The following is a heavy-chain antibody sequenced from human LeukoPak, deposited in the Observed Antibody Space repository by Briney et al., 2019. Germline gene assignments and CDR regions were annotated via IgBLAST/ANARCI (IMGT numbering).Heavy chain of an antibody. Sequence: ASVKVSCKASGYTLASYYMHWVRQAPGQGLEWMGIINPSGGSTSYAQKFQGRVTMTRDTSTSTVYMELSSLRSEDTAVYYCAREQLANWFDPWGQGTLVTVSS. CDR1: GYTLASYY. D-gene: IGHD6-6*01. V-gene: IGHV1-46*01. J-gene: IGHJ5*02. CDR3: AREQLANWFDP. CDR2: INPSGGST.